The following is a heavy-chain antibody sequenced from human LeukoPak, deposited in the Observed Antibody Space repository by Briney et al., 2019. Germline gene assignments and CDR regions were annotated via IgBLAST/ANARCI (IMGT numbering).Heavy chain of an antibody. D-gene: IGHD3-22*01. CDR2: INPSGGST. CDR1: GYTFTSYY. Sequence: GASVKVSCKASGYTFTSYYMHWVRQAPGQGLEWMGIINPSGGSTSYAQKFQGRVTMTRDTSTSTVYMELSSLRSEDTAVYYCATRGLLGGYDSGGNTFDYWGQGTLVTVPS. J-gene: IGHJ4*02. CDR3: ATRGLLGGYDSGGNTFDY. V-gene: IGHV1-46*01.